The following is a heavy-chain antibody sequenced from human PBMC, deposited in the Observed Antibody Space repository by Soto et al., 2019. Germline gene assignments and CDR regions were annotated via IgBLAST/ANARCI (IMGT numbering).Heavy chain of an antibody. CDR1: GGSVSDKTYY. Sequence: QVQLQESGPGLLKPSETLSLTCSVSGGSVSDKTYYWSWIRQPPGKRLEWIGYVYYSGTTNYNPSRKGRVNTSVDLSKNRFSLRLSSVTTADTALYYCARTTAVPNTLRSRYFFDYWGQGTLVTVSS. CDR3: ARTTAVPNTLRSRYFFDY. CDR2: VYYSGTT. J-gene: IGHJ4*02. V-gene: IGHV4-61*01. D-gene: IGHD4-17*01.